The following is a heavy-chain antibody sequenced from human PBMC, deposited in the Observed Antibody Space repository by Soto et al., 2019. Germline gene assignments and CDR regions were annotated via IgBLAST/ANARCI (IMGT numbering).Heavy chain of an antibody. CDR2: IYYSGST. D-gene: IGHD5-12*01. Sequence: SETLSLTCTVSGGSISSYYWSWIRQPPGKGLEWIGYIYYSGSTNYNPSLKSRVTISVDTSKNQFSLKLSSVTAADTAVYYCARQTVATITTPLYYFDYWGQGTLVTVSS. J-gene: IGHJ4*02. CDR1: GGSISSYY. CDR3: ARQTVATITTPLYYFDY. V-gene: IGHV4-59*08.